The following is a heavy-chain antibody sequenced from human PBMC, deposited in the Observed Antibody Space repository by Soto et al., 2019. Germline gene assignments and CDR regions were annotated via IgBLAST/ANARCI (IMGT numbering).Heavy chain of an antibody. CDR3: ARFGTSYDTSGFLY. CDR1: GSTFGSQW. D-gene: IGHD3-22*01. V-gene: IGHV3-74*01. CDR2: ISSGGTTT. Sequence: GSLLPPCSAPGSTFGSQWMHWVRQAAGKGLVYVSLISSGGTTTNYAESVKGRFTISRDNARNTLYLQMNSLRVEDTAVYYCARFGTSYDTSGFLYWGQGTQVTVYS. J-gene: IGHJ4*02.